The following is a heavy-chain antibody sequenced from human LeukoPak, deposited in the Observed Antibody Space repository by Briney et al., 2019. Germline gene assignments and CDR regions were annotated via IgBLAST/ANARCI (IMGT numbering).Heavy chain of an antibody. V-gene: IGHV3-48*01. CDR1: GFTFSNYS. J-gene: IGHJ3*02. CDR2: ISSSSSTI. Sequence: GGSLRLSCAASGFTFSNYSMNWVRQAPGKGLEWVSYISSSSSTIYYADSVKGRFTISRDNAKNSLYLQMNSLRAEDTAVYYCARGGVGYDYVWGSYRGAFDIWGQGTMVTVSS. D-gene: IGHD3-16*02. CDR3: ARGGVGYDYVWGSYRGAFDI.